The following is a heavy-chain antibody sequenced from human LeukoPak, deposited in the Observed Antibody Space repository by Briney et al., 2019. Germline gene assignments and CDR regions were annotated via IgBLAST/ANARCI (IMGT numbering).Heavy chain of an antibody. CDR3: ARQVGVDDAFDI. J-gene: IGHJ3*02. CDR1: GFTFNTYS. D-gene: IGHD1-26*01. Sequence: SGGSLRLSCAASGFTFNTYSVNWVRQAPGKGLEWVSSISSGGSYIFYADSMKGRFTISRDNAKTSLYLQMNSLRAEDTAVYYCARQVGVDDAFDIWGQGTKVTVSS. V-gene: IGHV3-21*01. CDR2: ISSGGSYI.